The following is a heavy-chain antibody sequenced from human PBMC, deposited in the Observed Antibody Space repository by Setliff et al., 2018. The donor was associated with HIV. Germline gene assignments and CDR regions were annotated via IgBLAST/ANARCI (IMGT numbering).Heavy chain of an antibody. CDR3: ARGATYYYDSSGYYSLLADAFDI. CDR1: GDTVIRYA. J-gene: IGHJ3*02. CDR2: IIPIFETP. D-gene: IGHD3-22*01. V-gene: IGHV1-69*13. Sequence: ASVKVSCKASGDTVIRYAISWVRLAPGQGLEWMGGIIPIFETPNYARKFQDRVTITADESTNTGYMELSSLTSEDTAVYYCARGATYYYDSSGYYSLLADAFDIWGQGTMVTVSS.